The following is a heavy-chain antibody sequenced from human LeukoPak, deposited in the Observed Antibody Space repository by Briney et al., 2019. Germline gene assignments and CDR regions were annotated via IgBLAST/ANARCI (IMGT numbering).Heavy chain of an antibody. Sequence: GRSLRLSCAASGFIFTNYFMSWVRQAPGEGREWVASIKHDGSEKYYVDSVRGRFTISRDNTKNSLYLQMSSLRAEDTAVYYCATDRGWRTSGYYLYYFEYWGQGTLVTFSS. D-gene: IGHD3-3*01. CDR3: ATDRGWRTSGYYLYYFEY. J-gene: IGHJ4*02. CDR2: IKHDGSEK. V-gene: IGHV3-7*01. CDR1: GFIFTNYF.